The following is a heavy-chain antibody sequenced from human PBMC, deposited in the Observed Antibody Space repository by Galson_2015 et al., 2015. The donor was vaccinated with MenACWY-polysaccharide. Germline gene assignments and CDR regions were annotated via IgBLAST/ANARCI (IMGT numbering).Heavy chain of an antibody. CDR1: GHTFTGHY. V-gene: IGHV1-2*06. CDR3: ARDDHSRYDL. CDR2: LNPNSGDT. D-gene: IGHD3-9*01. J-gene: IGHJ5*02. Sequence: SVKVSCKASGHTFTGHYMHWIRQASGQGLQWMGRLNPNSGDTYYAQNFQGRVTMTRDTSINTVYVDLSRLTSDDTAVYYCARDDHSRYDLWGQGTLVTVSS.